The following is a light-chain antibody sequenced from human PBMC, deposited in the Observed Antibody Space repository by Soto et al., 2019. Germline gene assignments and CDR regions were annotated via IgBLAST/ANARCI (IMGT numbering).Light chain of an antibody. CDR1: QSISSW. CDR2: DAS. CDR3: QQYNSYSIT. V-gene: IGKV1-5*01. Sequence: DIQMTQSPSTLSASVGDRVTITCRASQSISSWLAWYQQKPGKAPKLLIYDASSLESGVPSRFGGSGTGTEFTLTISSLQPDDFATYYCQQYNSYSITFGPGTKVDIK. J-gene: IGKJ3*01.